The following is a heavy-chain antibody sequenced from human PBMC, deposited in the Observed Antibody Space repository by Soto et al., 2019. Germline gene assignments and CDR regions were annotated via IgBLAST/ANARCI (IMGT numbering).Heavy chain of an antibody. J-gene: IGHJ6*02. V-gene: IGHV1-58*01. CDR3: AAAAPIAAAGPDSYYYYGMDV. D-gene: IGHD6-13*01. CDR1: GFTFTSSA. CDR2: IVVGSGNT. Sequence: SVKVSCKASGFTFTSSAVQWVRQARGQRLEWIGWIVVGSGNTNYAQKFQERVTITRDMSTSTAYMELSSLRSEDAAVYYCAAAAPIAAAGPDSYYYYGMDVWGQGTTVTVSS.